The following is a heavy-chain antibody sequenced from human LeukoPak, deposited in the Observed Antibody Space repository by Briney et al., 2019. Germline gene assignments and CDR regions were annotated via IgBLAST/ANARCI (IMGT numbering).Heavy chain of an antibody. V-gene: IGHV4-30-2*01. CDR3: ARVVRDFYDPYYFDY. CDR1: GDSISSGGSY. J-gene: IGHJ4*02. CDR2: IYHSGST. D-gene: IGHD3-3*01. Sequence: SETLSLTCTVSGDSISSGGSYWSWIRQPPGKGLEWIGYIYHSGSTYYNPSLKSRVTISVDRSKNQFSLKLSSVTAADTAVYYCARVVRDFYDPYYFDYWSQGTLVTVSS.